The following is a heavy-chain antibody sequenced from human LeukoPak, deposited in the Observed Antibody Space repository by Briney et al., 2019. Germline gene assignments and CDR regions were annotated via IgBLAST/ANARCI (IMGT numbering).Heavy chain of an antibody. D-gene: IGHD1-26*01. Sequence: GGSLRLSCEASGFTFDAYAMHWVRQAPGKGLEWVSLINKDGSATYYADSVKGRFTISRDNSKNSLYLQMNSLRSEDTALYYCATWAFYHSLDVWGQGTTVTVS. CDR2: INKDGSAT. V-gene: IGHV3-43*02. CDR3: ATWAFYHSLDV. J-gene: IGHJ6*02. CDR1: GFTFDAYA.